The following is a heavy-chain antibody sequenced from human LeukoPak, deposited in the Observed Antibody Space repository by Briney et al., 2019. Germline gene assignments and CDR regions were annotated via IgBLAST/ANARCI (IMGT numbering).Heavy chain of an antibody. J-gene: IGHJ6*03. Sequence: SVKVSCKASGGTFSSYTISWVRQAPGQGLEWMGRIIPILGIANYAQKFQGRVTITADKSTSTAYMELSSLRSEDTAVYYCARGPYYGGNSDRYYYYYMGVWGKGTTVTVSS. CDR2: IIPILGIA. V-gene: IGHV1-69*02. D-gene: IGHD4-23*01. CDR3: ARGPYYGGNSDRYYYYYMGV. CDR1: GGTFSSYT.